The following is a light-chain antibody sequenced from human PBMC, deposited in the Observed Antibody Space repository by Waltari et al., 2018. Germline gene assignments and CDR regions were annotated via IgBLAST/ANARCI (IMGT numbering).Light chain of an antibody. J-gene: IGLJ3*02. V-gene: IGLV10-54*04. Sequence: QAGLTQPPSVSKGLRQTATLTCTGDGNNVGYDGAAWLQPPQGHPPKLLTGGDNNRPSGISERFSATSSANTASLTIKALQPEDEAGYYCSAWDSSLSARVFGGGTKLTVL. CDR3: SAWDSSLSARV. CDR1: GNNVGYDG. CDR2: GDN.